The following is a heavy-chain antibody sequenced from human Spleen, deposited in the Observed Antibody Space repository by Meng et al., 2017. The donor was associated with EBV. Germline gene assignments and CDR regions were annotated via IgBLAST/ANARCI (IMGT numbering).Heavy chain of an antibody. CDR3: ARERGSSWYRDY. Sequence: QVQLSQSGAERTKPGASVKAPCKASGYRFNPYAITWVRQAPGQGLEWMGWISAYDSKTKYPQRLQGRVTMTTDTSTRTAYMELRSLRSDDTAVYYCARERGSSWYRDYWGQGTLVTVSS. D-gene: IGHD6-13*01. J-gene: IGHJ4*02. CDR2: ISAYDSKT. CDR1: GYRFNPYA. V-gene: IGHV1-18*01.